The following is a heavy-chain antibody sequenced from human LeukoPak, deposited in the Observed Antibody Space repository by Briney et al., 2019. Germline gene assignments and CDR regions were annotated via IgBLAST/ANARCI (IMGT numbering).Heavy chain of an antibody. V-gene: IGHV4-59*01. Sequence: SETLSLTCAVYGGSFSGYYWSWIRQPPGKGLEWIGYIYYSGSTNYNPSLKSRVTISVDTSKNQFSLKLSSVTAADTAVYYCARGLSGYIIDYWGQGTLVTVSS. CDR3: ARGLSGYIIDY. D-gene: IGHD3-3*01. CDR2: IYYSGST. CDR1: GGSFSGYY. J-gene: IGHJ4*02.